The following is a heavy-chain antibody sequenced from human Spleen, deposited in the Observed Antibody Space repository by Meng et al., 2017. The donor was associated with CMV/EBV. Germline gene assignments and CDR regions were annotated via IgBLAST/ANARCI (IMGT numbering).Heavy chain of an antibody. CDR1: RDTVSSNRAA. V-gene: IGHV6-1*01. D-gene: IGHD6-6*01. Sequence: SRDTVSSNRAAWTWLRQSPSRGLEWLGRTYYRSKWYSDYALSVKSRITINPDTSKNQFSLQLNSVTPEDTAVYYCTRGRRPFSYFDHWGQGTLVTVSS. J-gene: IGHJ4*02. CDR2: TYYRSKWYS. CDR3: TRGRRPFSYFDH.